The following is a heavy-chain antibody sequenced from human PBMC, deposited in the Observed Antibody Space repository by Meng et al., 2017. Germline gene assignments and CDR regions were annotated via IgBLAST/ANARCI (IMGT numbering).Heavy chain of an antibody. CDR1: GFTFSSFW. V-gene: IGHV3-7*01. CDR2: IKQEGSEK. CDR3: ARERGAYYHDSSGYYWTA. D-gene: IGHD3-22*01. J-gene: IGHJ4*02. Sequence: GESLKLSCASSGFTFSSFWMSWVRQAPGKGLEWVANIKQEGSEKHYVDSEKARFTISRDNAKNSLYLQMNCLRAEDTAVYYCARERGAYYHDSSGYYWTAWGQGTLVTVSS.